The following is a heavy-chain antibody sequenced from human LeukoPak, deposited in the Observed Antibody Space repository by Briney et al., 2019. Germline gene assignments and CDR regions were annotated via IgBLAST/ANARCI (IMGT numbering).Heavy chain of an antibody. CDR2: IKQDGSEK. CDR1: GLTFSSYW. V-gene: IGHV3-7*01. CDR3: AVYYNSGPVGY. Sequence: GGSRRLSCAVSGLTFSSYWMSWVRQAPGKGLEWVANIKQDGSEKHYVDSVKGRFTISRDNAKNSLYLQMNSLRAEDTAIYYCAVYYNSGPVGYWGQGTLVTVSS. D-gene: IGHD3-22*01. J-gene: IGHJ4*02.